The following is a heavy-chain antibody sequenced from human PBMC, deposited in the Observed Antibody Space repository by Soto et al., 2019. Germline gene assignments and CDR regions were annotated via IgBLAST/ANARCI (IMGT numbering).Heavy chain of an antibody. D-gene: IGHD6-6*01. CDR3: AREFSSSSSVFDY. CDR1: GGSISSGDYY. V-gene: IGHV4-30-4*01. Sequence: KASETLSLTCTVSGGSISSGDYYWSWIRQPPGKGLEWIGYIYYSGSTYYNPSLKSRVTISVDTSKNQFSLKLSSVTAADTAVYYCAREFSSSSSVFDYWGQGTLVTVSS. CDR2: IYYSGST. J-gene: IGHJ4*02.